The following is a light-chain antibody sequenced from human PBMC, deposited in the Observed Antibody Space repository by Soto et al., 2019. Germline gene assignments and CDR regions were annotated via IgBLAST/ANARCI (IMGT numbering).Light chain of an antibody. CDR3: QQYNNWPPFT. CDR2: GAS. Sequence: ESVLTQSPGTLSLSPGERATLSCRASQTIIGNYLAWYQQKPGQAPRLLIYGASNRATGIPARFSGSGSGTEFTLTISSLQSEDFAVYYCQQYNNWPPFTFGPGTKVDIK. J-gene: IGKJ3*01. V-gene: IGKV3-15*01. CDR1: QTIIGN.